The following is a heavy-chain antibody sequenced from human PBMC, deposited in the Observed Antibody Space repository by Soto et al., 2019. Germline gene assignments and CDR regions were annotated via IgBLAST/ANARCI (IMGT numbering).Heavy chain of an antibody. Sequence: QVQLQESGPGLVKPSETLSLTCAVSGDSVSNDNYYWSWIRQPPGKWLEWIGYIYYSGTTNYNSYLKRPRSLSVDMSKNQFSLKLASVTAADTAVYFCARSQRGRTAFTFDYWGQGALVTVSS. CDR3: ARSQRGRTAFTFDY. V-gene: IGHV4-61*01. CDR2: IYYSGTT. D-gene: IGHD3-16*01. CDR1: GDSVSNDNYY. J-gene: IGHJ4*02.